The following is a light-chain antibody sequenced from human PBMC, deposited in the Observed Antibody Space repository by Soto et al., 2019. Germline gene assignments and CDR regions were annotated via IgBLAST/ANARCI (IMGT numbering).Light chain of an antibody. Sequence: QSALTQPASVSGSPGQSITISCTGTSRDVGDYNYVSWYQQHPGKAPKLMIYEVNNRPSGVSNRFSGSKSGNTASLTISGLQAEDEADYYCSSFTSISTYVFGTGTKVTVL. V-gene: IGLV2-14*01. CDR2: EVN. CDR1: SRDVGDYNY. J-gene: IGLJ1*01. CDR3: SSFTSISTYV.